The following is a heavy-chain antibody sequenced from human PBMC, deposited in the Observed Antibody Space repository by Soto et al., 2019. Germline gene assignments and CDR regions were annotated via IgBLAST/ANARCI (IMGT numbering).Heavy chain of an antibody. D-gene: IGHD3-10*01. CDR2: VYSSGTT. CDR1: GGSINSYW. V-gene: IGHV4-4*07. J-gene: IGHJ4*02. CDR3: ARDIGSYAYGEGY. Sequence: ETLSLTCSVSGGSINSYWWSWIRQPAGKGLEWIGRVYSSGTTDYNPSLNSRATLSVETSKNQFSLKLTSVTAADTAVYYCARDIGSYAYGEGYWGQGIQVTVSS.